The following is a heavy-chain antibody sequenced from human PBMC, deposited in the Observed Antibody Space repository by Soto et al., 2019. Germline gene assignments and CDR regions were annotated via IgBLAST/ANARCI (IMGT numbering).Heavy chain of an antibody. D-gene: IGHD4-17*01. Sequence: QVQLVESGGGVVQPGRSLRLSCAASGFTFSSYAMHWVRQAPGKGLEWVAVISYDGSNKYYADSVKGRFTISRDNSKNTLYLQMNSLRAADTAVYYCARDITVTTSWFDPWGQGTLVTVSS. V-gene: IGHV3-30-3*01. J-gene: IGHJ5*02. CDR3: ARDITVTTSWFDP. CDR1: GFTFSSYA. CDR2: ISYDGSNK.